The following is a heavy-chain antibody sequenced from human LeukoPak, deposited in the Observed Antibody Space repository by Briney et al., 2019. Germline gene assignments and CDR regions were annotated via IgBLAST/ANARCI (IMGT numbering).Heavy chain of an antibody. Sequence: PSETLSLTCTVSGGSISSSSYYWGWIRQPPGKGLEWIGSIYYSGSTYYNPSLKSRVTISVDTSKNQFSLKLSSVTAADTAVYYCAREELVRASLGAFDIWGQGTMVTVSS. V-gene: IGHV4-39*07. D-gene: IGHD3-10*01. CDR1: GGSISSSSYY. J-gene: IGHJ3*02. CDR2: IYYSGST. CDR3: AREELVRASLGAFDI.